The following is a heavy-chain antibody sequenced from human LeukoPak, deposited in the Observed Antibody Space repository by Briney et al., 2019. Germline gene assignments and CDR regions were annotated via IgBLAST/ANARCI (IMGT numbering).Heavy chain of an antibody. V-gene: IGHV4-4*07. CDR1: GGSISRYY. J-gene: IGHJ6*03. Sequence: SETLSLTCTVSGGSISRYYWSWIRQPAGKGLEWIGRIYTSGSTNYNPSLKSRVTMSVDTSKNQFSLKLSSVTAADTAVYYCARSTYYHDSNYMDVWGKGTTVTVSS. D-gene: IGHD3-22*01. CDR2: IYTSGST. CDR3: ARSTYYHDSNYMDV.